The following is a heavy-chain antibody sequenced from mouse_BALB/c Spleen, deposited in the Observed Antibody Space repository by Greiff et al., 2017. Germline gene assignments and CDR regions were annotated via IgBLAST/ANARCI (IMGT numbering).Heavy chain of an antibody. CDR3: ARSGYYGPFAY. CDR1: GYTFSSYW. CDR2: ILPGSGST. Sequence: QVQLQQSGAELMKPGASVTISCKATGYTFSSYWIEWVKQRPGHGLEWIGEILPGSGSTNYNEKFKGKATFTADTSSNTAYMQLSSLTSEDSAVYYCARSGYYGPFAYWGQGTLVTVSA. V-gene: IGHV1-9*01. J-gene: IGHJ3*01. D-gene: IGHD1-2*01.